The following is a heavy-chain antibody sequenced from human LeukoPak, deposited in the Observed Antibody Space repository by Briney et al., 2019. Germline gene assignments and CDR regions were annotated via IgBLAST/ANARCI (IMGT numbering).Heavy chain of an antibody. CDR3: AKDRSSGHHYYYGMDV. CDR2: ISYVGDDQ. D-gene: IGHD6-25*01. V-gene: IGHV3-30*18. J-gene: IGHJ6*02. Sequence: GGSLRLSCAASGFTFSSYGIHWVRQAPGKGLEWVAVISYVGDDQFYAESVKGRFTISRDNSKETVFLQMNSLRGEDTAVYYCAKDRSSGHHYYYGMDVWGQGTTVTVSS. CDR1: GFTFSSYG.